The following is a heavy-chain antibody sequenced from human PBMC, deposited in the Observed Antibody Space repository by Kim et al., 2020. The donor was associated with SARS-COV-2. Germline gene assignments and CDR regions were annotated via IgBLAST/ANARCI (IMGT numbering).Heavy chain of an antibody. J-gene: IGHJ6*02. D-gene: IGHD6-13*01. V-gene: IGHV3-21*01. CDR2: ISSSSSYI. CDR1: GFTFSSYT. CDR3: ARDSGTSSWHYYGMDV. Sequence: GGSLRLSCAASGFTFSSYTMNWVRQAPGKGLEWVSSISSSSSYIYYPDSVKGRFTISRDNAKNSLYLQMNSLRAEDTAVYYCARDSGTSSWHYYGMDVWGQGTTVTVSS.